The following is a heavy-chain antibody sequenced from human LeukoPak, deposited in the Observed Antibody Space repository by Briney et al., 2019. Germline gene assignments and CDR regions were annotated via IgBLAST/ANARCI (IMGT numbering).Heavy chain of an antibody. V-gene: IGHV3-30*18. CDR3: AKGTGSGWHEGGDY. J-gene: IGHJ4*02. Sequence: GGSLRLSCAASGFTFSSYGMHWVRQAPGKGLEWVAVISYDGNNKYYAESVKGRFTISRDNSKNTLYLQMNSLRADDTAVYYCAKGTGSGWHEGGDYWGQGALVTVSS. CDR1: GFTFSSYG. CDR2: ISYDGNNK. D-gene: IGHD6-19*01.